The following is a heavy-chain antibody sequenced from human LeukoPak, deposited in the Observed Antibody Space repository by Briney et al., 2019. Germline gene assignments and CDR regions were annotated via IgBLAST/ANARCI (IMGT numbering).Heavy chain of an antibody. CDR2: IWYDGSNK. CDR3: ARDRSYDFWSGYSTPDY. J-gene: IGHJ4*02. V-gene: IGHV3-33*01. CDR1: GFTFSSYG. D-gene: IGHD3-3*01. Sequence: PGRSLRLSCAASGFTFSSYGMHWVRQAPGKGLEWVAVIWYDGSNKYYADSVKGRFTISRGNSKNTLDLQMNSLRAEDTAVYYCARDRSYDFWSGYSTPDYWGQGTLVTVSS.